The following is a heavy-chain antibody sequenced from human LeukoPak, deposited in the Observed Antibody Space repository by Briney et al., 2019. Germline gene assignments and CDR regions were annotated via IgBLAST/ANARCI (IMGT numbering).Heavy chain of an antibody. Sequence: GASVKVSCKASGYTFTGYYMHWVRQAPGQGLEWMGWINPNSGGTNYAQKFQGRVTMTRDTSISTAYMGLSRLRSDDTAVYYCARDRDWESGAFDIWGQGTMVTVSS. CDR2: INPNSGGT. CDR1: GYTFTGYY. D-gene: IGHD1-26*01. V-gene: IGHV1-2*02. CDR3: ARDRDWESGAFDI. J-gene: IGHJ3*02.